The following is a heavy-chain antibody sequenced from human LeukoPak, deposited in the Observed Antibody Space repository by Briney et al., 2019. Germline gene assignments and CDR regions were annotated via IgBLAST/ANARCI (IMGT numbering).Heavy chain of an antibody. D-gene: IGHD3-3*01. CDR1: GFTFSSYA. Sequence: GGSLRLSRAASGFTFSSYAMSWVRQAPGKGLEWVSAISGSGGSTYYADSVKGRFTISRDNSKNTLYLQMNSLRAEDTAVYYCAGLLGSDFWSGTYGMDVWGQGTTVTVSS. J-gene: IGHJ6*02. V-gene: IGHV3-23*01. CDR2: ISGSGGST. CDR3: AGLLGSDFWSGTYGMDV.